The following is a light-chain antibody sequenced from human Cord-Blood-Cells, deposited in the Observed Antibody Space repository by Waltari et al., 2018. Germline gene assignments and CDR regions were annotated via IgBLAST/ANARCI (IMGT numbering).Light chain of an antibody. CDR2: GAS. Sequence: EIVLTHSPGTLSLSPGESATLSCRASQSVSSSYLAWYQQKPGQAPRLLIYGASSGATGIPDRFSGSGSGTDFTLTISRLEPEDFAVYYCQQYGSSPYSFGQGTKLEIK. CDR3: QQYGSSPYS. J-gene: IGKJ2*03. V-gene: IGKV3-20*01. CDR1: QSVSSSY.